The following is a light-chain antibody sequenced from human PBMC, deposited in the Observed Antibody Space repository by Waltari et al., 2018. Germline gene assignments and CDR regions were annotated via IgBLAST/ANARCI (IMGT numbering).Light chain of an antibody. CDR3: QQYNSYSRT. CDR1: QSIDTW. J-gene: IGKJ1*01. Sequence: DIQMTQSPSTLSASVGDRVTITCRASQSIDTWLAWYQQKPGKAPKLLIYKASTLESGVPSRFSGIGSETEFTLTISSLQPDDFATYYCQQYNSYSRTFGQGTKVEIK. CDR2: KAS. V-gene: IGKV1-5*03.